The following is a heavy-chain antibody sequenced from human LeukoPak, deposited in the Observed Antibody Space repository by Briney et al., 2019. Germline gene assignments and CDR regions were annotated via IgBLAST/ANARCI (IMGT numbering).Heavy chain of an antibody. V-gene: IGHV1-69*13. D-gene: IGHD6-19*01. CDR1: GGTFSSYA. J-gene: IGHJ6*02. CDR2: IIPIFGTA. Sequence: GASVKVSCKSSGGTFSSYAISWVRQPPGQGLEWMGGIIPIFGTANYAQKFQGRVTITADESTSTAYMELSSLRSEDTAVYYCARAWLVSDYYYYGMDVWGQGTTVSVSS. CDR3: ARAWLVSDYYYYGMDV.